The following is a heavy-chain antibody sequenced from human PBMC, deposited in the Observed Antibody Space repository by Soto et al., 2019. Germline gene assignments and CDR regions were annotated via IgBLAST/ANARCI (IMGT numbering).Heavy chain of an antibody. V-gene: IGHV4-38-2*01. CDR3: ERTDNVGYYPY. CDR1: GDSISSGYY. J-gene: IGHJ4*02. CDR2: IYHSGTT. Sequence: LSLTCAVSGDSISSGYYWAWIRRPPGKGLEWIGSIYHSGTTYYNPSLKSRVTISVDTSRNQFSLKLSSVTAADSAVYYCERTDNVGYYPYFGQGPLVTVYS. D-gene: IGHD3-3*01.